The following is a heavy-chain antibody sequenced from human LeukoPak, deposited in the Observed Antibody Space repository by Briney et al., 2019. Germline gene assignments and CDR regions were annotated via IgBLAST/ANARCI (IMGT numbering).Heavy chain of an antibody. CDR2: IIPIFGTA. CDR3: AREEGRDIVVVPAAKGVGWFDP. V-gene: IGHV1-69*01. CDR1: GGTFSSYA. D-gene: IGHD2-2*01. J-gene: IGHJ5*02. Sequence: SVKVSCKASGGTFSSYAISWVRQAPGQGLEWMGGIIPIFGTANYAQKFQGRVTITADESTSTAYMELSSLRSEDTAVYYCAREEGRDIVVVPAAKGVGWFDPWGQGTLVTVSS.